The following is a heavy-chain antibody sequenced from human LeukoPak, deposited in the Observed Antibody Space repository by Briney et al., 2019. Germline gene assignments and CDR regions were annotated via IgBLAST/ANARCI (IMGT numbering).Heavy chain of an antibody. CDR1: GFTFNSYG. CDR2: IWYDGSNK. V-gene: IGHV3-33*06. CDR3: AKVSGRIQIWPQPFGDGMDV. D-gene: IGHD5-18*01. J-gene: IGHJ6*02. Sequence: GGSLRLSCAASGFTFNSYGMHWVRQAPGKGLEWVAVIWYDGSNKYYADSVKGRFTISRDNSKNTLYLQMNSLRVEDTAVYYCAKVSGRIQIWPQPFGDGMDVWGQGTTVTVSS.